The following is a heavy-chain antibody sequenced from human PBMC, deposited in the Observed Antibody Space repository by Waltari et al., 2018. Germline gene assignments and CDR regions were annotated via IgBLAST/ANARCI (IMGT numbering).Heavy chain of an antibody. V-gene: IGHV3-23*01. J-gene: IGHJ4*02. CDR2: ISGPAHET. CDR1: GFPFGTYY. Sequence: EVRLLESGGALVQPGGSLRLSCAASGFPFGTYYMIWFRQAPGRGLEWVSTISGPAHETVYADSVKGRFTISRDNSKTTLYMQMNSLRVEDTAMYYCANYGQLPSNGDYWGQGTLVTVSS. CDR3: ANYGQLPSNGDY. D-gene: IGHD1-1*01.